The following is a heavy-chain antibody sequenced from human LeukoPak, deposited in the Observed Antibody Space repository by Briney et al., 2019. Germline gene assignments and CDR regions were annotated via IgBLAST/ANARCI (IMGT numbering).Heavy chain of an antibody. D-gene: IGHD2-15*01. J-gene: IGHJ4*02. Sequence: SETLSLTCTVSGSSISNYYWGWIRQAPGKGLEWIGEIYHSGSTNYNPSLKSRVTISVDKSKNQFSLKLGSVTAADTAVYYCARLVVVAATFDYWGQGTLVTVSS. V-gene: IGHV4-34*01. CDR3: ARLVVVAATFDY. CDR1: GSSISNYY. CDR2: IYHSGST.